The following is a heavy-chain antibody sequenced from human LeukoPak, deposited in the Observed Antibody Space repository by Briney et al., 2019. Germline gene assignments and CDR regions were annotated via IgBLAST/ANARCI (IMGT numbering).Heavy chain of an antibody. CDR2: IYPGDSDT. J-gene: IGHJ4*02. CDR1: GYNFTSYW. CDR3: ARLLRNIAAAVYYFDY. D-gene: IGHD6-13*01. Sequence: GESLQISCKGSGYNFTSYWIGWVRQMPGKGLEWMGIIYPGDSDTRYSPSFQGQVTISADKSISIAYLQWSSLKASDTAMYYCARLLRNIAAAVYYFDYWGQGTLVTVSS. V-gene: IGHV5-51*01.